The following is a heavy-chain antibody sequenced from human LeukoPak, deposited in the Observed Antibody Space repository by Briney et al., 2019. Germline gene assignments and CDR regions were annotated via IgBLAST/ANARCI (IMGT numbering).Heavy chain of an antibody. CDR2: TYYRSKWYN. V-gene: IGHV6-1*01. CDR1: GDSVSSSSSA. J-gene: IGHJ6*02. CDR3: ARQYSSGWSYYYGLDV. D-gene: IGHD6-19*01. Sequence: SQTLSLTCAISGDSVSSSSSAWNWIRQSPSRGLEWLGRTYYRSKWYNDYAVSVKSRITINPDTSKNQFSLQLNSVTPEDTAVYYCARQYSSGWSYYYGLDVWGQGTTVTVSS.